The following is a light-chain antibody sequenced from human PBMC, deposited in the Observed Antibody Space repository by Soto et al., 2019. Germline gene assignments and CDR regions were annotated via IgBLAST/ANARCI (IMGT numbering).Light chain of an antibody. CDR1: SSNIGAGHD. Sequence: QSVPTQPPSVSGAPGQRVTISCTGSSSNIGAGHDVHWYQHLPGTTPKLLIYGNGNRPSGVPDRFSGSKSGDTASLTISGLQAEDEADYYCTSYPSSSTPCVFGTGTKVTVL. CDR3: TSYPSSSTPCV. V-gene: IGLV1-40*01. CDR2: GNG. J-gene: IGLJ1*01.